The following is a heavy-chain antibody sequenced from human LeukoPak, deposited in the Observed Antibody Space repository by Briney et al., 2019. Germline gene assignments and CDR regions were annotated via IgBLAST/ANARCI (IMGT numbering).Heavy chain of an antibody. CDR1: GGSFSGYY. CDR2: INHSGST. CDR3: ARSLIVVVPAASDAFDI. D-gene: IGHD2-2*01. Sequence: SSETPSLTCAVYGGSFSGYYWSWIRQPPGKGLEWIGEINHSGSTNYNPSLKSRVTISVDTSKNQFSLKLSSVTAADTAVYYCARSLIVVVPAASDAFDIWGQGTMVTVSS. V-gene: IGHV4-34*01. J-gene: IGHJ3*02.